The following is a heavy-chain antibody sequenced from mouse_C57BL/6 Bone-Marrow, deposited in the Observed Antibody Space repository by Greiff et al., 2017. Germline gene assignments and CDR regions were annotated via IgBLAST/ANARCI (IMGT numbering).Heavy chain of an antibody. Sequence: VNVVESGAELMKPGASVKLSCKATGYTFTGYWIEWVKQRPGHGLEWIGEILPGSGSTNYNEKFKGKATFTADTSSNTAYMQLSSLTTEDSAIYYCARLYYSNYGRPYWYFDVWGTGTTVTVSS. V-gene: IGHV1-9*01. D-gene: IGHD2-5*01. J-gene: IGHJ1*03. CDR1: GYTFTGYW. CDR2: ILPGSGST. CDR3: ARLYYSNYGRPYWYFDV.